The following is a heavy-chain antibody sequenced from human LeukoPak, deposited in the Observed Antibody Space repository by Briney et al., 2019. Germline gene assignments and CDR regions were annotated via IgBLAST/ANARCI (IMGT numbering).Heavy chain of an antibody. CDR1: GFTFDDYA. CDR3: AKDIGGYCSSTSCFDAFDI. CDR2: ISWNSGSI. D-gene: IGHD2-2*01. J-gene: IGHJ3*02. Sequence: GRSLRLSCAASGFTFDDYAMHWVRQAPGKGLEWVSGISWNSGSIGYADSVKGRFTISRDNAKNFLYLQMNSLRAEDTALYYCAKDIGGYCSSTSCFDAFDIWGQGTMVTVSS. V-gene: IGHV3-9*01.